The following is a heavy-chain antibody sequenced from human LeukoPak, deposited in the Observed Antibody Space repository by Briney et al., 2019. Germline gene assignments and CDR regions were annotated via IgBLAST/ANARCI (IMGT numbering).Heavy chain of an antibody. D-gene: IGHD2-2*01. CDR1: GYTFTGYS. V-gene: IGHV1-2*02. J-gene: IGHJ4*02. Sequence: ASLKVSCKASGYTFTGYSMHWVRQAPGQGLEWMGWINPNSCVTNYAQKFQGRVTMTRDTSISTAYMELSSLRSDDTAVYYCARVGVEGASCYDYWGQGTLVTVSS. CDR3: ARVGVEGASCYDY. CDR2: INPNSCVT.